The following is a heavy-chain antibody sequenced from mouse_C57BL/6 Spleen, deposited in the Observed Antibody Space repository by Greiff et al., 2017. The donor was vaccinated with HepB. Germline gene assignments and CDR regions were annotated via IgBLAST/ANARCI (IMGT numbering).Heavy chain of an antibody. Sequence: QVQLKESGAELVKPGASVKISCKASGYAFSSYWMNWVKQRPGKGLEWIGQIYPGDGDTNYNGKFKGKATLTADKSSSTAYMQLSSLTSEDSAVYFCAREGWVYWYFDVWGTGTTVTVSS. V-gene: IGHV1-80*01. D-gene: IGHD3-2*02. J-gene: IGHJ1*03. CDR3: AREGWVYWYFDV. CDR2: IYPGDGDT. CDR1: GYAFSSYW.